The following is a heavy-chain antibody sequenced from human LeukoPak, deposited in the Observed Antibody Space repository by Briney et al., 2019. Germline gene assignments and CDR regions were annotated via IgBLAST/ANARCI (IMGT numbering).Heavy chain of an antibody. CDR3: ATNTYNGYAIDS. CDR2: FDPEEGKT. CDR1: GYTFTSYG. J-gene: IGHJ4*02. V-gene: IGHV1-24*01. D-gene: IGHD5-12*01. Sequence: ASVKVSCKASGYTFTSYGISWVRQAPGQGLEWMGGFDPEEGKTIYAQKLQGRVSMTEDTSTDTAFMELRSLRSEDTAVYYCATNTYNGYAIDSWGQGTLITVSS.